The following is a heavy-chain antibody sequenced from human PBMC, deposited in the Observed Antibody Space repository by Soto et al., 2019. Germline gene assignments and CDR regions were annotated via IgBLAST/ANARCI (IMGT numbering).Heavy chain of an antibody. CDR1: GYTFTGFG. J-gene: IGHJ5*02. V-gene: IGHV1-18*01. CDR2: ISTYNGNT. D-gene: IGHD2-21*02. Sequence: QVQLVQSGTEVRKPGASVKVSCKASGYTFTGFGITWVRQAPGQGLEWMGWISTYNGNTKYAQKFQGRVTMTTDTSTSTANMELRSLRSDDTAVYYCGRDHRGGNSGGRFDPWGQGTLVTVSS. CDR3: GRDHRGGNSGGRFDP.